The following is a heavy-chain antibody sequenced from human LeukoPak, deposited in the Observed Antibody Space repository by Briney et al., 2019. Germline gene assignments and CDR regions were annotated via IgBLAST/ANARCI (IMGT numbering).Heavy chain of an antibody. Sequence: GGSLRLSCAASGFNFGTYAMHWVRQAPGKGLEWVAVILSDGSLENSANSVRGRFIISRDNSKNSLFLQMNRLRIEDTAVYYCARGAILGGYNLIDDWGQGTLVTVSS. CDR3: ARGAILGGYNLIDD. V-gene: IGHV3-30*04. J-gene: IGHJ4*02. CDR1: GFNFGTYA. D-gene: IGHD1-26*01. CDR2: ILSDGSLE.